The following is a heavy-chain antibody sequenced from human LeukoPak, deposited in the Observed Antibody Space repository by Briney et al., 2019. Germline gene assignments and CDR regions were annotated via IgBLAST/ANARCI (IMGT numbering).Heavy chain of an antibody. D-gene: IGHD3-22*01. V-gene: IGHV3-74*01. Sequence: PGGSLRLSCAASGFPFGSYWMHWVRQVPGKGLVWVSRINGDGSSTSYADSVKGRFTISRDNAKNTLYLQMNGLRAEDTAVYYCARDGDSSGYYVNFDYWGQGTLVTVSS. J-gene: IGHJ4*02. CDR1: GFPFGSYW. CDR2: INGDGSST. CDR3: ARDGDSSGYYVNFDY.